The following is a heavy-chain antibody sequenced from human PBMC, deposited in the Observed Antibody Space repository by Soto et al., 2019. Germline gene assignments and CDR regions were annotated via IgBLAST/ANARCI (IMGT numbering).Heavy chain of an antibody. CDR3: ARDGGDFDY. CDR2: ISHDGNKK. D-gene: IGHD3-16*01. V-gene: IGHV3-33*05. Sequence: QVQLVESGGGVVQPGRSLRLSCATSGFIFSSYGRHWLRQAPGKGLEWLAIISHDGNKKYYADSVKGRFTISRDNSENTVYLQMDSLRVEDTAVYYCARDGGDFDYWGQGTLVTVSS. J-gene: IGHJ4*02. CDR1: GFIFSSYG.